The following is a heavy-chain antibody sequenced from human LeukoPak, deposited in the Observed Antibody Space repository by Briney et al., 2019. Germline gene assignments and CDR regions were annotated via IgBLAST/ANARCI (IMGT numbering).Heavy chain of an antibody. CDR2: INPNSGDT. Sequence: ASVKVSCKASGYTFTVYSMHWVRQAPGQGLEWMGWINPNSGDTKYSQNFQGRVTMSWDTSISTAYMELNRLTSDDTAVYYCARQGYSGHSQGAADYWGQGTLVTVSS. J-gene: IGHJ4*02. D-gene: IGHD4-23*01. V-gene: IGHV1-2*02. CDR3: ARQGYSGHSQGAADY. CDR1: GYTFTVYS.